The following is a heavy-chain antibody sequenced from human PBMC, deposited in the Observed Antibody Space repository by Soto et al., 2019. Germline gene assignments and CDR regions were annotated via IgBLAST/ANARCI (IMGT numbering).Heavy chain of an antibody. Sequence: GESLKISCKTSGYNFAGYLLGWVRQMPGKGLEWLGIIFPGESDTKYSPSFQGQVIISADKSIRTSYLQWSSLKASDTAIYYCARQSGMDVWGQGTTVTVSS. CDR1: GYNFAGYL. CDR2: IFPGESDT. V-gene: IGHV5-51*01. CDR3: ARQSGMDV. D-gene: IGHD5-12*01. J-gene: IGHJ6*02.